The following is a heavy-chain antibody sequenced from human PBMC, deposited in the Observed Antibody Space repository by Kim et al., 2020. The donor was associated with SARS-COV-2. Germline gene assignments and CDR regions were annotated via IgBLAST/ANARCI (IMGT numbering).Heavy chain of an antibody. CDR1: GGSFSGYY. CDR3: ARGRRAYYDILTGPFDP. Sequence: SETLSLTCAVNGGSFSGYYWSWIRQPPGKGLEWIGEINHSGSTNYNPSLKSRVTISVDTSKNQFSLKLSSVTAADTAVYYCARGRRAYYDILTGPFDPWGQGTLVTVSS. CDR2: INHSGST. D-gene: IGHD3-9*01. V-gene: IGHV4-34*01. J-gene: IGHJ5*02.